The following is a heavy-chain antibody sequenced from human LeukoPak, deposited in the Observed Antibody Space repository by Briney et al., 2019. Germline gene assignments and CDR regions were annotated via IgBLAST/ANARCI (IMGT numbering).Heavy chain of an antibody. D-gene: IGHD3-10*01. Sequence: SETLSLTCAVYGGSFSGYYWSWIRQPPGKGLEWIGEINRSGSTNYNPSLKSRVTISVDTSKNQFSLKLSSVTAADTAVYYCARIGSGITMVRGADWGQGTLVTVSS. CDR1: GGSFSGYY. CDR2: INRSGST. CDR3: ARIGSGITMVRGAD. V-gene: IGHV4-34*01. J-gene: IGHJ1*01.